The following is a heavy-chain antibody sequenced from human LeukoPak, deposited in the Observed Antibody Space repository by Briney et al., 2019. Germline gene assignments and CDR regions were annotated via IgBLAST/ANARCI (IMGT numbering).Heavy chain of an antibody. Sequence: GGSLRLSCAASGFTLSSYEMNWVRQAPGKGLEWVSYISSSGSTIYYAEPVEGRCTISRDNAETSLYLQMNSLRAEDTAVDCCARASGFGELLYHDAFDIWGQGTMVTVSS. V-gene: IGHV3-48*03. CDR2: ISSSGSTI. CDR1: GFTLSSYE. CDR3: ARASGFGELLYHDAFDI. D-gene: IGHD3-10*01. J-gene: IGHJ3*02.